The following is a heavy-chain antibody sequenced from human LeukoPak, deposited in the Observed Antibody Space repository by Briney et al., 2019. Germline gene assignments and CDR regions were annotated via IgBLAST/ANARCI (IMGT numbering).Heavy chain of an antibody. D-gene: IGHD3-22*01. J-gene: IGHJ5*01. CDR2: IYYSGGT. CDR1: GGSISSSSYY. V-gene: IGHV4-39*01. CDR3: ARLWHDSRDYYWFDG. Sequence: SERLSLTCTVSGGSISSSSYYWGWIRQPPGKGLEWIGSIYYSGGTYDKPSLKSQYTMSVDTSKNQFSLKLSSVTAADTAVYYCARLWHDSRDYYWFDGWGQGRLVSVSS.